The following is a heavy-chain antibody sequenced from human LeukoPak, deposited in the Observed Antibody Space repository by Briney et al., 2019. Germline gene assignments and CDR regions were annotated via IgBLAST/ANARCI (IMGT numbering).Heavy chain of an antibody. J-gene: IGHJ4*02. CDR1: GFTFSDYY. Sequence: GGSLRLSCAASGFTFSDYYMSWIRQAPGKGLEWVSYISSSNRYTNYADSVKGRFTISRDNAKNSLYLQMNSLRAEDTAVYYCARDVKSMGYWGQGTLVTVSS. D-gene: IGHD2/OR15-2a*01. V-gene: IGHV3-11*05. CDR2: ISSSNRYT. CDR3: ARDVKSMGY.